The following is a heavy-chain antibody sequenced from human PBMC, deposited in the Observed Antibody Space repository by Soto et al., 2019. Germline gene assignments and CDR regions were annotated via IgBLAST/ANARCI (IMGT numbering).Heavy chain of an antibody. V-gene: IGHV5-10-1*01. CDR1: GYSFTSYW. D-gene: IGHD3-22*01. CDR2: IDPSDSYT. Sequence: PGESLKISCKGSGYSFTSYWISWVRQMPGKGLEWMGRIDPSDSYTNYSPSFQGHVTISADKSISTAYLQWSSLKASDTAMYYCASYVKSFDSSGYYGVYYYGMDVWGQGTTVTVSS. CDR3: ASYVKSFDSSGYYGVYYYGMDV. J-gene: IGHJ6*02.